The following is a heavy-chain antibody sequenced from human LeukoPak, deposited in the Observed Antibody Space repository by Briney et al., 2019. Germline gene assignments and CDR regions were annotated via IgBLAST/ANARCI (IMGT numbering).Heavy chain of an antibody. D-gene: IGHD3-10*01. CDR3: ARRPMVRGDPFDY. CDR1: GGSISSSSYY. Sequence: SETLSLTCTVSGGSISSSSYYWGRIRQPPGKGLEWIGNIYYTVSTYYNPSLNSRVTISVDTSKNLFSLKLRSVTAADTAVYYCARRPMVRGDPFDYWGQGTLVTVSS. V-gene: IGHV4-39*01. CDR2: IYYTVST. J-gene: IGHJ4*02.